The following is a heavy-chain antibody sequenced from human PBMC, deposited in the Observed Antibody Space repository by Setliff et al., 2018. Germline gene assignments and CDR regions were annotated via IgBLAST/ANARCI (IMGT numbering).Heavy chain of an antibody. CDR1: GDSIYNQF. D-gene: IGHD6-13*01. CDR2: IYYSGSM. J-gene: IGHJ1*01. V-gene: IGHV4-59*08. Sequence: SETLSLTCTVSGDSIYNQFWSWIRQPPGKGLEWIGYIYYSGSMNYNPSLKGRVTMSVDTSNNQLSLQLTSVSAADTAIYYCALSSSWFKDFQHWGQGTLVTVSS. CDR3: ALSSSWFKDFQH.